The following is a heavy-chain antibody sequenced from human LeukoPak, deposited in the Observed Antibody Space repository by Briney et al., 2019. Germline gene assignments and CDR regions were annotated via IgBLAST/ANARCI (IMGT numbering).Heavy chain of an antibody. CDR1: GFTFSSYD. Sequence: GGSLRLSCAASGFTFSSYDMHWVRQATGKGLEWVSAIGTAGDTYYPGSVKGRFTISGENAKNSLYLQMNSLRAGDTAVCYCARGVGYSGYEFLDYWGQGTLVTVSS. CDR2: IGTAGDT. V-gene: IGHV3-13*01. CDR3: ARGVGYSGYEFLDY. D-gene: IGHD5-12*01. J-gene: IGHJ4*02.